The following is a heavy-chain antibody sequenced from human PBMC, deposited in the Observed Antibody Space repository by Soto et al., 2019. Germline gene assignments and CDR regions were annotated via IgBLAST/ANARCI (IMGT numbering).Heavy chain of an antibody. CDR1: GGSVNSHA. J-gene: IGHJ3*02. CDR2: IIPMFGTP. D-gene: IGHD4-17*01. Sequence: QVQLEQSGAEVKKAGSSVKVSCKAFGGSVNSHAISWVRQAPGQGLEWMGGIIPMFGTPTYAQRFQAGVTISAAESTSTVYLELSSLRSEDTAMYYCARSRNVAEFNDYGGNYHGFDIWGQGTMVTVSS. V-gene: IGHV1-69*01. CDR3: ARSRNVAEFNDYGGNYHGFDI.